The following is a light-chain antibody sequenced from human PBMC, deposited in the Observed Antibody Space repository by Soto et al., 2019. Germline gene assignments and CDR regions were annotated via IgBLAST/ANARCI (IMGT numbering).Light chain of an antibody. J-gene: IGKJ2*02. CDR1: QGIRDN. Sequence: DIQMTQSPSSLSASVGDRVTITCRASQGIRDNLNWYQQRPGEAPKRLIYAASSLHSGVPSRFSGSGSGAEFTLTISSLQPKDFATYYCLQHNSYPWTFGQGTKLEIK. CDR2: AAS. V-gene: IGKV1-17*01. CDR3: LQHNSYPWT.